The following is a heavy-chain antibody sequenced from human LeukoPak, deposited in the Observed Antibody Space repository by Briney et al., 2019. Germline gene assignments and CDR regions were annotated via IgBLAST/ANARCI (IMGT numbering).Heavy chain of an antibody. J-gene: IGHJ2*01. D-gene: IGHD2-2*01. V-gene: IGHV5-51*01. Sequence: GESLKISCECSGYTFTKYWIGWVRQMPGKGLEWMGIIHPGDSHTWYSPSFQGQVTISADKSISMAYLQWSSLKASDTAMYFCARQPGMTAKSWDFDLWGRGTLVTVSS. CDR3: ARQPGMTAKSWDFDL. CDR1: GYTFTKYW. CDR2: IHPGDSHT.